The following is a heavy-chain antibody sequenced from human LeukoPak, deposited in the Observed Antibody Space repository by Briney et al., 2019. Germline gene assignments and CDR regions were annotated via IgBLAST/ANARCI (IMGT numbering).Heavy chain of an antibody. CDR2: IYYSGST. D-gene: IGHD3-10*01. Sequence: KPSETLSLTCTVSGGSISTYYWSWIRQPPGKGLEWIGNIYYSGSTTYNPSLKSRVTISVDTSKNQFSLKMSSVTAADTAVYYCARTGGSGSSFDYWGQGTLVTVSS. J-gene: IGHJ4*02. V-gene: IGHV4-59*01. CDR3: ARTGGSGSSFDY. CDR1: GGSISTYY.